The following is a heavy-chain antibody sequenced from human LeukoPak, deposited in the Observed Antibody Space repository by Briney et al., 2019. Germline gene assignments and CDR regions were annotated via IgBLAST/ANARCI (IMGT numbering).Heavy chain of an antibody. J-gene: IGHJ4*02. Sequence: PSETLSLTCTVSGGSISSYYWSWIRQPPGKGLEWIGYIYYSGSTNYNPSLKSRVTISVDTFKNQFSLKLSSVTAADTAVYYCARGSSSSWYRTMYYFDYWGQGTLVTVSS. CDR3: ARGSSSSWYRTMYYFDY. CDR1: GGSISSYY. CDR2: IYYSGST. D-gene: IGHD6-13*01. V-gene: IGHV4-59*01.